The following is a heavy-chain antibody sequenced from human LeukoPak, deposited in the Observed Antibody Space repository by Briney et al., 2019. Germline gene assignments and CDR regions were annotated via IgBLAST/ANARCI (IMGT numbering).Heavy chain of an antibody. Sequence: PSETLSLTCIVSGGSISSYFWSWILQPSGKGLEWIGHIYYSGSTNYNPSLESRVTISIGTSKNQFSLKLSSVTAADTAVYYCARDNSDRAKDVWGKGTTVTVSS. J-gene: IGHJ6*04. V-gene: IGHV4-59*01. CDR3: ARDNSDRAKDV. CDR2: IYYSGST. CDR1: GGSISSYF. D-gene: IGHD2-15*01.